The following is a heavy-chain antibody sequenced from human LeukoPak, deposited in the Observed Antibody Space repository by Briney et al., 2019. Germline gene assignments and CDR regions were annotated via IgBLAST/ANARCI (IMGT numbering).Heavy chain of an antibody. CDR2: IYYSGST. D-gene: IGHD1-26*01. CDR3: ARGSSGSRRGWFDP. Sequence: SETLSLTCTVSGGSISSSSYYWGWIRQPPGKGLEWIGSIYYSGSTYYNPSLKSRVTISVDTSKNQFSLKLGSVTAADTAVYYCARGSSGSRRGWFDPWGQGTLVTVSS. CDR1: GGSISSSSYY. V-gene: IGHV4-39*07. J-gene: IGHJ5*02.